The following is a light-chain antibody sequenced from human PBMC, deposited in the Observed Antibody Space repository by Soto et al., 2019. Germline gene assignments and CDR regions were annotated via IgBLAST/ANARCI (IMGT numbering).Light chain of an antibody. CDR1: QGISTW. J-gene: IGKJ2*01. CDR2: GAS. CDR3: QQASSLPHT. Sequence: DIQMTQSPSSVSASVGDRVTITCRASQGISTWLAWYQQKPGKVPKLLIYGASSLQTGVPSRFSGSGSGTDFPLTISSRQAEDFATYYCQQASSLPHTFGQGTKLEIK. V-gene: IGKV1-12*01.